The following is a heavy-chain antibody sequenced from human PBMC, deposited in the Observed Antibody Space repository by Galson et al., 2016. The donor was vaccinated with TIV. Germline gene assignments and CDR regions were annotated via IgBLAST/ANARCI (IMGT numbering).Heavy chain of an antibody. V-gene: IGHV3-9*01. Sequence: SLRLSCAASGFTFDDYAMHWVRHVPGKGLEWVSVISWNSGSTVYADSVKGRFTISRDNAKNSLFLQMNSLRVEDTALYYCAKGQLRAARRFNYMDVWGKGTTVTVSS. CDR2: ISWNSGST. CDR1: GFTFDDYA. CDR3: AKGQLRAARRFNYMDV. D-gene: IGHD4-17*01. J-gene: IGHJ6*03.